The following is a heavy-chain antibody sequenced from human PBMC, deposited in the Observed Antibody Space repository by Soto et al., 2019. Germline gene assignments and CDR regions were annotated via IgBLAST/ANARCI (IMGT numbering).Heavy chain of an antibody. V-gene: IGHV3-23*01. J-gene: IGHJ6*02. CDR1: GFTFSSYA. Sequence: PGGSLRLSCAASGFTFSSYAMSWVRQAPGKGLEWVSAISGSGGSTYYADSVKGRFTISRDNSKNTLYLQMNSLRAEDTAVYYCARHYRYSSSSIYYYGMDVWGQGTTVTVSS. CDR3: ARHYRYSSSSIYYYGMDV. D-gene: IGHD6-6*01. CDR2: ISGSGGST.